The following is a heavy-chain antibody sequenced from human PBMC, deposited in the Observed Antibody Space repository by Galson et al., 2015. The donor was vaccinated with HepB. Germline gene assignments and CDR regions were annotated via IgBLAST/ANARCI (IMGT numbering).Heavy chain of an antibody. Sequence: SLRLSCAASGFTFDNYAMHWVRQVPGRGLEWVSGISWNSGYIDYADSVRGRFTISRDNAKNSLYLQMNSLRDEDTALYYCAKDTEPIPMFYFAFWGQGTLVTVSS. CDR2: ISWNSGYI. D-gene: IGHD3-10*02. J-gene: IGHJ4*02. CDR1: GFTFDNYA. V-gene: IGHV3-9*01. CDR3: AKDTEPIPMFYFAF.